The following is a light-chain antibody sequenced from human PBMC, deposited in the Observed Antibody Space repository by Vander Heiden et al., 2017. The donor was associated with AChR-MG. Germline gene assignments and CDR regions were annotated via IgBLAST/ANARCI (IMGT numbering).Light chain of an antibody. CDR2: AKN. CDR3: NSRDSSGNLVV. J-gene: IGLJ2*01. Sequence: SSELTQDPAVSVALGQTVRITCQGDSLRRHYAGWHQQKPGQAPTICIYAKNDRASGIPERVSGSNSENTAPLTNTGAQAEDEADYYCNSRDSSGNLVVFGGGTKLTVL. CDR1: SLRRHY. V-gene: IGLV3-19*01.